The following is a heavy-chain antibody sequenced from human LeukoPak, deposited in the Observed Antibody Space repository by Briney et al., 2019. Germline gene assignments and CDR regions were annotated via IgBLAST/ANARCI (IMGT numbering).Heavy chain of an antibody. Sequence: GGSLRLSCAASGFTFSNYAMNWVRQAPGKGLEWISGISGSGGRTSYADSMKGRFTISRDNSKNTLYLQMNSLRAEDTAVYYCAKDNWNDHFFDYWGQGTLSPSPQ. D-gene: IGHD1-1*01. CDR2: ISGSGGRT. CDR3: AKDNWNDHFFDY. V-gene: IGHV3-23*01. CDR1: GFTFSNYA. J-gene: IGHJ4*02.